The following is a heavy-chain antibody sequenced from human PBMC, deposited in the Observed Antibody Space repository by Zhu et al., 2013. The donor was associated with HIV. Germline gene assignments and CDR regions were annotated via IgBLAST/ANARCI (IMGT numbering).Heavy chain of an antibody. CDR3: ARNPKGARYYYYGMDV. J-gene: IGHJ6*02. CDR1: GYTFTSYD. CDR2: MNPNSGNT. V-gene: IGHV1-8*01. D-gene: IGHD1-26*01. Sequence: QVQLVQSGAEVKKPGASVKVSCKASGYTFTSYDINWVRQATGQGLEWMGWMNPNSGNTGYAQKFQGRVTMTRNTSISTAYMELSSLRSEDTAVYYCARNPKGARYYYYGMDVWGQGTTVTVSS.